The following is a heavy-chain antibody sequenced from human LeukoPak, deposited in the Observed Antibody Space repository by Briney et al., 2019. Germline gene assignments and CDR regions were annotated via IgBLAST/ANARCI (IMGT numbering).Heavy chain of an antibody. D-gene: IGHD3-22*01. V-gene: IGHV3-30-3*01. J-gene: IGHJ4*02. CDR3: ARDGWIVVVEIPSYFDY. Sequence: GGSLRLSCAASGFTFSSYAMHWVRQAPGKWLEWVAVISYDGSNKYYADSVKGRFTISRDNSKNTLYLQMNSLRAEDTAVYYCARDGWIVVVEIPSYFDYWGQGTLVTVSS. CDR1: GFTFSSYA. CDR2: ISYDGSNK.